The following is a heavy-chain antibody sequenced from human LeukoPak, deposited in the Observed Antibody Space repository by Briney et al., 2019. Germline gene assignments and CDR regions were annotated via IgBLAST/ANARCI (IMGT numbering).Heavy chain of an antibody. CDR1: GGSISSYY. Sequence: SETLSLTCTVSGGSISSYYWSWIRQPPGKGLEWIGSIYYSGSTYYNPSLKSRVTISVDTSKNQFSLKLSSVTAADTAVYYCASEYSSSYFDYWGQGTLVTVSS. D-gene: IGHD6-6*01. V-gene: IGHV4-59*05. CDR3: ASEYSSSYFDY. CDR2: IYYSGST. J-gene: IGHJ4*02.